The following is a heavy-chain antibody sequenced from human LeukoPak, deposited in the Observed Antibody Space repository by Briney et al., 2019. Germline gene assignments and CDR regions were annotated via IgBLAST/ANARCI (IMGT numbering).Heavy chain of an antibody. CDR2: IYYSGST. J-gene: IGHJ5*02. CDR3: ASHCGSTSCYARVRWFDP. V-gene: IGHV4-39*01. CDR1: GGSISSSSYY. D-gene: IGHD2-2*01. Sequence: PSETLSLTCTVSGGSISSSSYYWGWIRQPPGKGLEWIGSIYYSGSTYYNPSLKSRVTISVDTSKNQFSLKLSSVTAADTAVYYCASHCGSTSCYARVRWFDPWGQGTLVTVSS.